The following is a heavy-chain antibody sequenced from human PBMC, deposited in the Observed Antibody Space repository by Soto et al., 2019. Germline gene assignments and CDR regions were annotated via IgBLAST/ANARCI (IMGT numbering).Heavy chain of an antibody. Sequence: LRLCCGVSGFTLSRYTMHWVRQAPGKGLEWVALISSDGSAKYYADSVKGRFTVSRDDSFYLQMTSLRGEDTAVYYCARDGYCSGGSCLDGMDVWGQGXTVTVYS. D-gene: IGHD2-15*01. CDR1: GFTLSRYT. J-gene: IGHJ6*02. CDR3: ARDGYCSGGSCLDGMDV. CDR2: ISSDGSAK. V-gene: IGHV3-30-3*01.